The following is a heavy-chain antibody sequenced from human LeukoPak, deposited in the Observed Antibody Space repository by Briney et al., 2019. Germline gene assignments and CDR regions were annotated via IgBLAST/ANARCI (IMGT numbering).Heavy chain of an antibody. V-gene: IGHV1-69*06. D-gene: IGHD3-22*01. J-gene: IGHJ4*02. CDR1: GGTFSSYS. Sequence: ASVKLSCKAYGGTFSSYSISWVRQAPGQGLEWMGRIITIFGTANYAQKFQGRVPTSADKSTNTAFMELSSLRSEDTAVYYCAGGAGITLIAVDFWGQGTLVTVSS. CDR2: IITIFGTA. CDR3: AGGAGITLIAVDF.